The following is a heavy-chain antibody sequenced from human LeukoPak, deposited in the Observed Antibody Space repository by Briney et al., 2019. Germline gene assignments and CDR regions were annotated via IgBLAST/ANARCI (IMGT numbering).Heavy chain of an antibody. J-gene: IGHJ4*02. D-gene: IGHD2-2*02. CDR3: ARGRYTHDY. Sequence: SQTLSLTCTVSRGSISGYYWSWIRQPPGKGLEWIGFISYSGSTNYNPSLKSRVALSVDTSKNQFSLRLSSVAAADTAVYYCARGRYTHDYWGQGTLVTVSS. CDR1: RGSISGYY. CDR2: ISYSGST. V-gene: IGHV4-59*01.